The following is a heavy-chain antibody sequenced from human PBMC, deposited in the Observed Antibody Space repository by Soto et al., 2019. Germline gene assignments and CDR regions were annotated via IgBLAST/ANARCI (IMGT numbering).Heavy chain of an antibody. Sequence: GGSLRLSCAASGFTFDDYAMHWVRQAPGKGLEWVSGISWNSGSIGYADSVKGRFTISRDNAKNSLYLQMNSLRAEDTALYYCAKDWGSGGYSSSFYYYYYYMDVWGKGTTVTVSS. CDR3: AKDWGSGGYSSSFYYYYYYMDV. V-gene: IGHV3-9*01. CDR2: ISWNSGSI. J-gene: IGHJ6*03. CDR1: GFTFDDYA. D-gene: IGHD6-6*01.